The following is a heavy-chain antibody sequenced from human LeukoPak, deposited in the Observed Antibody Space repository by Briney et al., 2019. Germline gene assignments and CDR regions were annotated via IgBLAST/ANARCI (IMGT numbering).Heavy chain of an antibody. CDR2: IYYSGST. D-gene: IGHD5/OR15-5a*01. Sequence: PSETLSLTCTVSGGSISSYYWSWIRRPPGKGLEWIGYIYYSGSTNYNPSLKSRVTISVDTSKNQFSLKLSSVTAADTAVYYCARTPLRLNWFDPWGQGTLVTVSS. CDR1: GGSISSYY. V-gene: IGHV4-59*08. CDR3: ARTPLRLNWFDP. J-gene: IGHJ5*02.